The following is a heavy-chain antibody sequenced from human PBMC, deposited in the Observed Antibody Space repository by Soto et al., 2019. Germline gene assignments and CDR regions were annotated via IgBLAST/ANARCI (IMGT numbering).Heavy chain of an antibody. D-gene: IGHD7-27*01. Sequence: GGSLRLSCAASGFTFSDYAMSWVRQAPEKGLEWVSGISGSGTGTYNAESVKGRFTISRDNSKNTMYLQMNSLRAEDTAVYYCAKDGLFTWGYRGAYFDYWGQGTLVTVSS. J-gene: IGHJ4*02. V-gene: IGHV3-23*01. CDR1: GFTFSDYA. CDR3: AKDGLFTWGYRGAYFDY. CDR2: ISGSGTGT.